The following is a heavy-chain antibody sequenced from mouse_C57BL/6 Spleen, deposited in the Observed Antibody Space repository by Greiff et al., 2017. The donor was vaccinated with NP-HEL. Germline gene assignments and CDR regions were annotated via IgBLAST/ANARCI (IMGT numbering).Heavy chain of an antibody. CDR1: GYTFTSYW. D-gene: IGHD1-1*01. CDR2: IDPNSGGT. Sequence: QVQLKQPGAELVKPGASVKLSCKASGYTFTSYWMHWVKQRPGRGLEWIGRIDPNSGGTKYNEKFKSKATLTVDKPSSTAYMQLSSLTSEDSAVYYCASIWYYGSSYEYFDVWGKGTTVTVSS. V-gene: IGHV1-72*01. J-gene: IGHJ1*03. CDR3: ASIWYYGSSYEYFDV.